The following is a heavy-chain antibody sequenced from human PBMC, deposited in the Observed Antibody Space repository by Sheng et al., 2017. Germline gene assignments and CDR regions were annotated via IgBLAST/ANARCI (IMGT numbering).Heavy chain of an antibody. V-gene: IGHV3-48*03. CDR3: NVVPAAIPFGY. Sequence: EVQLVESGGGLVQPGGSLRLSCAASGFTFSSYEMNWVRQAPGKGLEWVSYISSSGSTIYYADSVKGRFTISRDNAKNSLYLQMNSLRAEDTAVYYCNVVPAAIPFGYWGQGTLVTVSS. CDR1: GFTFSSYE. D-gene: IGHD2-2*02. CDR2: ISSSGSTI. J-gene: IGHJ4*02.